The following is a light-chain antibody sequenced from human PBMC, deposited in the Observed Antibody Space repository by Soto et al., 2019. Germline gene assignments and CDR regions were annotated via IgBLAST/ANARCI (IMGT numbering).Light chain of an antibody. CDR1: QSVTSNY. V-gene: IGKV3-20*01. CDR3: QQYGSSPAT. Sequence: EIVLTQSPGTLSLSPGERATLSCRASQSVTSNYLAWYQQKPGQAPGLLIYGASSRATGIPDWFSGSGSGTDFPLTISRLEPEDVAVYYCQQYGSSPATFGQGTKLEIK. J-gene: IGKJ2*01. CDR2: GAS.